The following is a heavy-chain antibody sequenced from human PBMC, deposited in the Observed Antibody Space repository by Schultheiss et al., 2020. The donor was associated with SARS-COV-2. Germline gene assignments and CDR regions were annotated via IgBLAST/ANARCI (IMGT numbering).Heavy chain of an antibody. V-gene: IGHV4-39*01. CDR2: IYHSGST. CDR1: GGSISSGDYY. D-gene: IGHD4/OR15-4a*01. CDR3: ARRNDYIAFDI. Sequence: SETLSLTCTVSGGSISSGDYYWSWIRQPPGKGLEWIGEIYHSGSTNYNPSLKSRVTISVDKSKNQFSLKLSSVTAADTAVYYCARRNDYIAFDIWGQGTMVTVSS. J-gene: IGHJ3*02.